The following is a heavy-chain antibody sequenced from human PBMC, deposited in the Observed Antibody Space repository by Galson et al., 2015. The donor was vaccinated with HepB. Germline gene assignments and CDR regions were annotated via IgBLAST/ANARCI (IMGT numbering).Heavy chain of an antibody. CDR2: IIPIFGTA. Sequence: SVKVSCKASGGTFSSYAISWVRQAPGQGLEWMGGIIPIFGTANYAQKFQGRVTITADESTSTAYMELSSLRSEDTAVYYCARSNWNDRVGVNYYYYYYMDVWGKGTTVTVSS. CDR1: GGTFSSYA. V-gene: IGHV1-69*13. CDR3: ARSNWNDRVGVNYYYYYYMDV. D-gene: IGHD1-1*01. J-gene: IGHJ6*03.